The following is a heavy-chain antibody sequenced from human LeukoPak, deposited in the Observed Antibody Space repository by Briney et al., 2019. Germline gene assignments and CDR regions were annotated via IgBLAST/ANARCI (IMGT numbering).Heavy chain of an antibody. J-gene: IGHJ5*02. CDR3: ASVKDYVWGSYRSVPP. Sequence: SETLSLTCVLYGGSSSGYYWSWIRQPPGKGLEWIGEINHSGSTNYNPSLKSRVTISVDTSKNQFSLKLSSVTAADTAVYYCASVKDYVWGSYRSVPPWGQGTLVTVSS. V-gene: IGHV4-34*01. CDR2: INHSGST. D-gene: IGHD3-16*02. CDR1: GGSSSGYY.